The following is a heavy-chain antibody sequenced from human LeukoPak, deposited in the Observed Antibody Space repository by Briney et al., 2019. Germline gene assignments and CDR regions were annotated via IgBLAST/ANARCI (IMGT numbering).Heavy chain of an antibody. D-gene: IGHD3-10*01. CDR2: ISGSGDRR. CDR1: GFTFSSYA. V-gene: IGHV3-23*01. J-gene: IGHJ4*02. Sequence: PGGSLRLSCGASGFTFSSYAMSWVRQAPGKGLEWVSGISGSGDRRNYADSVKGRFTISRDISKNTLYLQMNSLRAEDTAVYYCAKFGLVGFGELLPDYFDYWGQGTLVTVSS. CDR3: AKFGLVGFGELLPDYFDY.